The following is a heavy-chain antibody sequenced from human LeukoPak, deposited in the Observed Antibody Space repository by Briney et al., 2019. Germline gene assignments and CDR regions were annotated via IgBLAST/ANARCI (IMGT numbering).Heavy chain of an antibody. V-gene: IGHV4-39*01. CDR1: GGSISSTSYY. CDR2: IYYSGST. Sequence: NSSETLSLTCTVSGGSISSTSYYWGWIRQPPGKGLEWIGNIYYSGSTYYNPSLNSRVTISVDTSKNQFSLKLSSVTAADTAVYYCARGQIGGYYYYYYMDVWGKGTTVTVSS. J-gene: IGHJ6*03. D-gene: IGHD3-10*01. CDR3: ARGQIGGYYYYYYMDV.